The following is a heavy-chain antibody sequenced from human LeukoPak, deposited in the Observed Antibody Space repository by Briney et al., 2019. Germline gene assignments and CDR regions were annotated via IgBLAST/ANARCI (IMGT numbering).Heavy chain of an antibody. Sequence: PGGSLRLSCAASRFTFTNYAMHWVRQAPGKGLEWVSGILGSGGSTYYADSVKGRFTISRDNAKNSLYLQMNSLRAEDTAVYYCARETYFYDSSGYPHNYFDYWGQGNLVTVSS. J-gene: IGHJ4*02. V-gene: IGHV3-23*01. CDR2: ILGSGGST. D-gene: IGHD3-22*01. CDR1: RFTFTNYA. CDR3: ARETYFYDSSGYPHNYFDY.